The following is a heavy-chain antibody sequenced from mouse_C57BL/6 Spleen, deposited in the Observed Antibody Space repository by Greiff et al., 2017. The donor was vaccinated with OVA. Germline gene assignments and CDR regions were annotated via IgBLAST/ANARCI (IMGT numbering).Heavy chain of an antibody. CDR2: IRSKSNNYAT. CDR3: VGYAMDD. Sequence: EVKVEESGGGLVQPKGSLKLSCAASGFSFNTYAMNWVRQAPGKGLEWVARIRSKSNNYATYYADSVKDRFTISRDDSESMLYLQMNNLKTEDTAMYYCVGYAMDDWGQGTSVTVSS. V-gene: IGHV10-1*01. J-gene: IGHJ4*01. CDR1: GFSFNTYA.